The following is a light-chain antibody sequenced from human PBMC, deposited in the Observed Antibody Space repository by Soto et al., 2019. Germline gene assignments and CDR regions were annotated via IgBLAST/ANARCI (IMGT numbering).Light chain of an antibody. Sequence: EIVLTQSPCTLSLSPGERATLYCRASQSVSNNYLAWYQQKPGQAPRLLIYGASNRATGIPDRCSGSGSGTDFTLTSNKLEPEDFAVYYNHQYDSSCTFGQGTKVEVK. J-gene: IGKJ1*01. CDR3: HQYDSSCT. CDR2: GAS. V-gene: IGKV3-20*01. CDR1: QSVSNNY.